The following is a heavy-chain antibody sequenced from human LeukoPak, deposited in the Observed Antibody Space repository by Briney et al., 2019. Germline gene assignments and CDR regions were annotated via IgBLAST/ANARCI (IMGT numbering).Heavy chain of an antibody. J-gene: IGHJ6*03. V-gene: IGHV1-2*02. D-gene: IGHD6-6*01. CDR2: INPNSGGT. CDR1: GCTFTGYY. Sequence: ASVKVSCKASGCTFTGYYMHWVRQAPGQGLEWVGWINPNSGGTNYAQKFQGRVTMTRDTSISTAYMELSRLRSDDTAVYYCARGARPFFYYYYYMDVWGKGTTVTVSS. CDR3: ARGARPFFYYYYYMDV.